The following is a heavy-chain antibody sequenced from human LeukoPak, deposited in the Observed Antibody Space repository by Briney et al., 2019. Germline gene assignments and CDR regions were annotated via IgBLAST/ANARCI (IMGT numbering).Heavy chain of an antibody. J-gene: IGHJ4*02. CDR2: IYTSGST. V-gene: IGHV4-61*02. CDR1: GGSISSGSYY. D-gene: IGHD2-2*01. Sequence: SETLSLTCAVSGGSISSGSYYWSWIRQPAGKGLEWIGRIYTSGSTNYNPSLKSRVTISVDTSKNQFSLKLSSVTAADTAVYYCARRVYCSSTSCPRYVDYWGQGTLVTVSS. CDR3: ARRVYCSSTSCPRYVDY.